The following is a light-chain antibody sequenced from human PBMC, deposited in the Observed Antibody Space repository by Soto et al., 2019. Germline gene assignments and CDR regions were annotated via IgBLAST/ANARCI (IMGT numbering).Light chain of an antibody. CDR3: SSFTNSTTWV. Sequence: QSALTQPASVSGSPGQSINIYCTGTNSDVGGYDYVSWYQQYPGQAPKVIIYEVTYRPSGVSARFSGSKSGTTASLTISDLQTEDEADYYCSSFTNSTTWVFGGGTQLTVL. J-gene: IGLJ7*01. CDR2: EVT. V-gene: IGLV2-14*01. CDR1: NSDVGGYDY.